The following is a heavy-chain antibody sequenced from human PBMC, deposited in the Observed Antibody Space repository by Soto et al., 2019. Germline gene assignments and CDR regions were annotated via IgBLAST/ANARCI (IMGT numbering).Heavy chain of an antibody. CDR2: FIPIFGTT. Sequence: QVHLVQSGAEVKKPGSSVKVSCKASGDTFSSYAISWVRQAPVQGLEWVGGFIPIFGTTHYAQKFQGRVTITAAESTRTAYMEVNSLRYEDTAVYYCATKPGYRSPWGEGSNYYFFGMDVWGQGTTVTVSS. J-gene: IGHJ6*02. D-gene: IGHD6-13*01. CDR3: ATKPGYRSPWGEGSNYYFFGMDV. V-gene: IGHV1-69*01. CDR1: GDTFSSYA.